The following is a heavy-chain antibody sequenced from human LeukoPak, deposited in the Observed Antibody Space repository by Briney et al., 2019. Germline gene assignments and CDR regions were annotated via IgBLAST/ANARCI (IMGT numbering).Heavy chain of an antibody. Sequence: SQTLSLTCAISGDSVSSNSAAWNWIRQSPSRGLEWLGRTYYRSKLYNDYAVSVKSRITINPDTSKNQFSLQLNSVTPEDTAVYYCARALDCSSTSCYGGSYFDYWGQGTLVTVSS. D-gene: IGHD2-2*01. CDR3: ARALDCSSTSCYGGSYFDY. V-gene: IGHV6-1*01. CDR1: GDSVSSNSAA. CDR2: TYYRSKLYN. J-gene: IGHJ4*02.